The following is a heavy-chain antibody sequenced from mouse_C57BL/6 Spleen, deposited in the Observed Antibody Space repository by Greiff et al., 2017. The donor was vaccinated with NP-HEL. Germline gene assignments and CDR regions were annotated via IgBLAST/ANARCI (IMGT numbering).Heavy chain of an antibody. CDR2: IYPGDGDT. D-gene: IGHD1-1*01. Sequence: LVEPGASVKISCKASGYAFSSSWMNWVKQRPGKGLEWIGRIYPGDGDTNYNGKFKGKATLTADKSSSTAYMQLSSLTSEDSAVYFCARTITTVVAGFDYWGQGTTLTVSS. CDR1: GYAFSSSW. J-gene: IGHJ2*01. CDR3: ARTITTVVAGFDY. V-gene: IGHV1-82*01.